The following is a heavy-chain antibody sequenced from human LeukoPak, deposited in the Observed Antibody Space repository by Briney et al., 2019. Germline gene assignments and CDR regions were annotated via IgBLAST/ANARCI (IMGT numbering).Heavy chain of an antibody. J-gene: IGHJ4*02. CDR2: ISYDGSNK. Sequence: PGGSLRLSCAASGFTFSSYAMHWVRQAPGKGLEWVAVISYDGSNKYYADSVKGRFTISRDNSKNTLYLQMNSLRAEDTAVYYCAREQLVFHFDYWGQGTLVTVSS. CDR3: AREQLVFHFDY. V-gene: IGHV3-30*04. CDR1: GFTFSSYA. D-gene: IGHD6-6*01.